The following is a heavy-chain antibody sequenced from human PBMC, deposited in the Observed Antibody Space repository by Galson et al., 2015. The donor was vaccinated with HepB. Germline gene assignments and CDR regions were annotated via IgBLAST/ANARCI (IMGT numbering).Heavy chain of an antibody. CDR2: IGGSGDET. V-gene: IGHV3-23*01. Sequence: SLRLSCAASGFPFSSFAMSWVRQAPGKGLEWVSSIGGSGDETYYADSVKGRFTISRDNSKKTLFLQMNSLRAEDTAIYYCAKDRVYTYVGAYYSYGMDVWGQGTTVTVFS. CDR3: AKDRVYTYVGAYYSYGMDV. J-gene: IGHJ6*02. CDR1: GFPFSSFA. D-gene: IGHD3-10*01.